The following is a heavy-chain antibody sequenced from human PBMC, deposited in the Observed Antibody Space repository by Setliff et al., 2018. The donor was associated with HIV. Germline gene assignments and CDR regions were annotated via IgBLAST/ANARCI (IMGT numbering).Heavy chain of an antibody. CDR2: ISAYNGNT. CDR3: ARGGVYYYDSSGWSMDY. J-gene: IGHJ4*02. V-gene: IGHV1-18*01. D-gene: IGHD3-22*01. Sequence: GASVKVSCKASGYTFTDYGISWVRQAPGQGLEWMGWISAYNGNTKYAQKFQGRVTITADESTSTAYMELSSLRSEDTAVYYCARGGVYYYDSSGWSMDYWGQGTLVTVSS. CDR1: GYTFTDYG.